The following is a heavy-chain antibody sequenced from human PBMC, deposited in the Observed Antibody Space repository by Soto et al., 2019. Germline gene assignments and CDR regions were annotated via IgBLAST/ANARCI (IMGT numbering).Heavy chain of an antibody. CDR2: IIPIFGTA. V-gene: IGHV1-69*13. Sequence: SVKVSCKASGGTFSSYAISWVRQAPGQGLEWMGGIIPIFGTANYAQKFQGRVTITADESTSTAYMELSSLRSEDTAVYYCARAQSHSSGWQSRGFDPWGQGTLVTVPQ. CDR3: ARAQSHSSGWQSRGFDP. CDR1: GGTFSSYA. D-gene: IGHD6-19*01. J-gene: IGHJ5*02.